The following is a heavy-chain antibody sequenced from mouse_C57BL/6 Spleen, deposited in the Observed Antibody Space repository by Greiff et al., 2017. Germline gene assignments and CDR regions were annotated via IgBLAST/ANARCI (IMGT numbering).Heavy chain of an antibody. CDR1: GYTFTDYE. V-gene: IGHV1-15*01. CDR2: IDPATGGP. D-gene: IGHD1-1*01. Sequence: QVQLQQSGAELVRPGASVTLSCKASGYTFTDYEMHWVKQTPVPGLAWIGAIDPATGGPAYNQQFKVKAILTADKSSSTAYMELRILTSEDSDVYYCTRGLINTVVGDDWGQGTTLTVSS. CDR3: TRGLINTVVGDD. J-gene: IGHJ2*01.